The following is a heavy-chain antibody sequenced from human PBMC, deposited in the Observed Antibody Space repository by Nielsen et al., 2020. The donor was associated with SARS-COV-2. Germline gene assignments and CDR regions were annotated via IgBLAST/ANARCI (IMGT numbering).Heavy chain of an antibody. CDR1: GFTFSSYA. D-gene: IGHD2-2*01. CDR3: ARDDCSSTSCYPSYYYYGMDV. V-gene: IGHV3-30-3*01. Sequence: GGSLRLSCAASGFTFSSYAMHWVRQAPGKGLEWVAVISYDGSNKYYADSVKGRFTISRDNSKNTLYLQMNSLRAEDTAVYYCARDDCSSTSCYPSYYYYGMDVWGQGTTVTVSS. J-gene: IGHJ6*02. CDR2: ISYDGSNK.